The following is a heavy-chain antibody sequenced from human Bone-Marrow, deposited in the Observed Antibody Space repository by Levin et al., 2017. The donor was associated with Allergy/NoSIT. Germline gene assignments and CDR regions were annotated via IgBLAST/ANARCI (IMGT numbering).Heavy chain of an antibody. CDR3: TTEYYYDSSGYASVGY. V-gene: IGHV3-15*01. D-gene: IGHD3-22*01. CDR2: IKSKTDGGTT. CDR1: GFTFSNAW. Sequence: GGSLRLSCAASGFTFSNAWMSWVRQAPGKGLEWVGRIKSKTDGGTTDYAAPVKGRFTISRDDSKNTLYLQMNSLKTEDTAVYYCTTEYYYDSSGYASVGYWGQGTLVTVSS. J-gene: IGHJ4*02.